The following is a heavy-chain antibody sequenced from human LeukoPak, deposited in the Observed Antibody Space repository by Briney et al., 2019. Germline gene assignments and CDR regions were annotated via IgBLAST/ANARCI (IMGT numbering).Heavy chain of an antibody. CDR2: IIPIFGTA. CDR1: GGTFSSYA. Sequence: ASVTVSCKASGGTFSSYAISWVRQAPGQGLEWMGGIIPIFGTANYAQKFQGRVTITTDESTSTAYMELSSLRSEDTAVYYCARDGGYFRFDPWGQGTLVTVSS. D-gene: IGHD3-22*01. J-gene: IGHJ5*02. CDR3: ARDGGYFRFDP. V-gene: IGHV1-69*05.